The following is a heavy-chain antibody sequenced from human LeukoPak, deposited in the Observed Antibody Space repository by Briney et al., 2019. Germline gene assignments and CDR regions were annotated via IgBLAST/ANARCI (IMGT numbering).Heavy chain of an antibody. CDR2: IYYTGST. Sequence: PSETLSLTCTVSGGSISSSYWSWIRQPPGEGLEWIGYIYYTGSTNYNPSLKSRVTISVDTSKNQFSLKLSSVTGADTAVYYCARGGDGYTWNCWGQGTLVTVSS. D-gene: IGHD5-24*01. CDR1: GGSISSSY. CDR3: ARGGDGYTWNC. J-gene: IGHJ4*02. V-gene: IGHV4-59*01.